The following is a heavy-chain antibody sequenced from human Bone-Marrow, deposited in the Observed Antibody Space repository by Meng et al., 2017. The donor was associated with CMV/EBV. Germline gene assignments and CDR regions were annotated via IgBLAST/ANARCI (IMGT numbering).Heavy chain of an antibody. CDR1: GCTFTSYY. D-gene: IGHD1-26*01. CDR2: INPNSGGT. Sequence: ASVKVSCKASGCTFTSYYMHWVRQAPGQGLEWMGWINPNSGGTNYAQKFQGRVTMTRDTSISTAYMELSRLRSDDTGVYYCVDVVGAGLFDYWGQGTLVTVSS. CDR3: VDVVGAGLFDY. J-gene: IGHJ4*02. V-gene: IGHV1-2*02.